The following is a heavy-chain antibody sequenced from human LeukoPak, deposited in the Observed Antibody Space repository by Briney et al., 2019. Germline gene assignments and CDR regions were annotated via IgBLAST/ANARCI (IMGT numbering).Heavy chain of an antibody. Sequence: EGSLRLSCAASGFTVTDYAMTWICQSPGKGLEWVSSMSDIGPNTYYADSVKGRFTISRDNAKNSLYLQMNSLRAEDTAVYYCARSRGSYFGNWGQGTLVTVSS. CDR2: MSDIGPNT. J-gene: IGHJ4*02. V-gene: IGHV3-23*01. D-gene: IGHD1-26*01. CDR1: GFTVTDYA. CDR3: ARSRGSYFGN.